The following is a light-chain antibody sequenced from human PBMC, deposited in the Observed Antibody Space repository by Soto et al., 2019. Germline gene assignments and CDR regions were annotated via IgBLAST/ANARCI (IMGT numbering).Light chain of an antibody. J-gene: IGLJ1*01. CDR3: CSYAGSSTWV. V-gene: IGLV2-23*02. Sequence: QSALTQPASVPGSPGQPITISCPGTSSDVGSYNLVSWYQQHPGKAPKLMIYEVSKRPSGVSNRFSGSKSGNTASLTISGLQAEDEADYYCCSYAGSSTWVFGTGTKLTVL. CDR2: EVS. CDR1: SSDVGSYNL.